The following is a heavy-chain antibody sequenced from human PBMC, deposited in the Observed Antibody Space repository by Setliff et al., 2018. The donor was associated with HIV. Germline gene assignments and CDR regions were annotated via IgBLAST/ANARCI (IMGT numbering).Heavy chain of an antibody. V-gene: IGHV4-39*07. CDR1: GGSIVSSSYY. D-gene: IGHD6-13*01. CDR3: ARGRSRWTYYNYYYMDV. Sequence: SETLSLTCSVSGGSIVSSSYYWGWIRQSPGAGLEWIGNINFSGDTYNNPSLKGRVTISLDSSKNQFSLNLTSVTAADTAVYYCARGRSRWTYYNYYYMDVWGKGTTVTVSS. J-gene: IGHJ6*03. CDR2: INFSGDT.